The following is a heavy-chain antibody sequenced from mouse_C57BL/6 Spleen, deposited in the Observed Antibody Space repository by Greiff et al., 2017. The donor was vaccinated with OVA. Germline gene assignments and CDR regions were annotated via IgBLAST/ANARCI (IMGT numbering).Heavy chain of an antibody. CDR2: ISSGSSTI. J-gene: IGHJ4*01. Sequence: EVHLVESGGGLVKPGGSLKLSCAASGFTFSDYGMHWVRQAPEKGLEWVAYISSGSSTIYYADTVKGRFTISRDNAKNTLFLQMTSLRSEDTAMYYCALWLRHAMDYWGQGTSVTVSS. CDR1: GFTFSDYG. D-gene: IGHD2-2*01. V-gene: IGHV5-17*01. CDR3: ALWLRHAMDY.